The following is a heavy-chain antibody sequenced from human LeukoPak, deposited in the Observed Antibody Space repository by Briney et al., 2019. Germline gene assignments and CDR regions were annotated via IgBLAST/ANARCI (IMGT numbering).Heavy chain of an antibody. CDR3: ARDLEVRGGAAAGRPYYYYYAMDV. V-gene: IGHV3-23*01. CDR2: ISGSGGST. CDR1: GFTFSSYA. Sequence: GGSLRLSCAASGFTFSSYAMSWVRQAPGKGLEWVSAISGSGGSTYYADSVKGRFTISRDNSKNTLYLQMNSLRAEDTAVYYCARDLEVRGGAAAGRPYYYYYAMDVWGQGTTVTVSS. D-gene: IGHD6-13*01. J-gene: IGHJ6*02.